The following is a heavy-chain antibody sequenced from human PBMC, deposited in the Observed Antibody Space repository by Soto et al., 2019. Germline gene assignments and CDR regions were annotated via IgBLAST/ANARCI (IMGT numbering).Heavy chain of an antibody. CDR1: GHTFTNYY. J-gene: IGHJ4*02. V-gene: IGHV1-46*01. CDR3: ARATGTYYFYFDF. CDR2: INPSGGST. Sequence: ASVKASCKASGHTFTNYYIHWVRQAPGQGPEWMGMINPSGGSTDNAQKFQGRVTMTRDTSTSTVYMELRSLRSEDTAVYYCARATGTYYFYFDFWGQGTLVTVSS. D-gene: IGHD2-15*01.